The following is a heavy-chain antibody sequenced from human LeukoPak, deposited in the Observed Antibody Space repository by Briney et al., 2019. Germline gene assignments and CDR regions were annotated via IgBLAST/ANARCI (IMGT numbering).Heavy chain of an antibody. CDR3: ARGNIVATTFDY. CDR2: IIPIFGTA. Sequence: VASVKVSCKASGGTFSSYAMSWVRQAPGQGLEWMGRIIPIFGTANYAQKFQGRVTITTDESTSTAYMELSSLRSEDTAVYYCARGNIVATTFDYWGQGTLVTVSS. D-gene: IGHD5-12*01. CDR1: GGTFSSYA. V-gene: IGHV1-69*05. J-gene: IGHJ4*02.